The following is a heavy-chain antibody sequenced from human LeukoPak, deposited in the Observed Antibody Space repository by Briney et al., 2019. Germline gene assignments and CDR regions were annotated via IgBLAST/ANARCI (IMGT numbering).Heavy chain of an antibody. CDR1: GFTVSSNY. D-gene: IGHD3-22*01. CDR2: IYSGGST. J-gene: IGHJ4*02. Sequence: GGSLRLSCAASGFTVSSNYMSWVRQAPGKGLEWVSVIYSGGSTYYADSVKCRFTISRDNSKNTLYLQMNSLRAEDTAVYYCTGLYYDSSGYYYWGQGTLVTVSS. CDR3: TGLYYDSSGYYY. V-gene: IGHV3-66*01.